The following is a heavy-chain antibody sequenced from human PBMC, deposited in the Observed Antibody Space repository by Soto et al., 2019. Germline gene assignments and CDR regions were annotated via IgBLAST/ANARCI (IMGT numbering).Heavy chain of an antibody. CDR3: AKAVGLSTMRDAFDI. J-gene: IGHJ3*02. CDR2: ISYDGSNK. Sequence: GGSLRLSCAASGFTFSSYGMHWVRQAPGKGLEWVAVISYDGSNKYYADSVKGRFTISRDNSKNTLYLQMNSLRAEDTAVYYCAKAVGLSTMRDAFDIWGQGTMVTVSS. V-gene: IGHV3-30*18. D-gene: IGHD3-22*01. CDR1: GFTFSSYG.